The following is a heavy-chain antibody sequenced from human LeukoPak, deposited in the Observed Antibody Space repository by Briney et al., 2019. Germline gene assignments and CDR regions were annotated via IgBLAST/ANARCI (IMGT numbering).Heavy chain of an antibody. CDR2: IDYSGST. V-gene: IGHV4-39*02. Sequence: SETLSLTCTVSGGSISSRSYYWGWIRQPPGKGLEWIGSIDYSGSTYHNPSLKSRVTISVDTSKNQFSLKLSSVTAADTAVYYCARERIMITFGGVIATYYFDYWGQGTLVTVSS. J-gene: IGHJ4*02. CDR1: GGSISSRSYY. CDR3: ARERIMITFGGVIATYYFDY. D-gene: IGHD3-16*02.